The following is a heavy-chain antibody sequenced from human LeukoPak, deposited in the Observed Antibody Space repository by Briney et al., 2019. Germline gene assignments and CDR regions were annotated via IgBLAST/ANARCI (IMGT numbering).Heavy chain of an antibody. V-gene: IGHV1-18*01. J-gene: IGHJ4*02. D-gene: IGHD6-19*01. CDR2: ISAYNGNT. CDR3: ARVLSSGWYGPDY. Sequence: ASVKVSCKASGGTFSSYAISWVRQAPGQGLEWMGWISAYNGNTNYAQKLQGRVTMTTDTSTSTAYMELRSLRSDDTAVYYCARVLSSGWYGPDYWGQGTLVIVSS. CDR1: GGTFSSYA.